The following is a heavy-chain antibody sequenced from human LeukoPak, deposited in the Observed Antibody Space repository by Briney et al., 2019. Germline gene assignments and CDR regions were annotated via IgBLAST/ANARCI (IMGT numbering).Heavy chain of an antibody. CDR2: VYYGGDA. Sequence: SETLSLTCTVSGGSIDSSGSYWGWIRQPPGKGLEWIGCVYYGGDAYYNPSLRSRVTISADLSKNQFSLSLISVTAADTALYYCARLFSRGWPYYYGLGAWGQGTTVTVSS. D-gene: IGHD6-19*01. CDR1: GGSIDSSGSY. J-gene: IGHJ6*02. V-gene: IGHV4-39*01. CDR3: ARLFSRGWPYYYGLGA.